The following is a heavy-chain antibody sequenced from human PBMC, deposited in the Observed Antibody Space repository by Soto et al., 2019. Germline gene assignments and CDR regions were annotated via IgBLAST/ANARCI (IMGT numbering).Heavy chain of an antibody. J-gene: IGHJ6*02. CDR2: IHSSGST. Sequence: PSETLSLTCIVSGGSVSSGSYYWSWIRQPPGKGLEWIGYIHSSGSTNYNPSLKSRVTISVDTSKNQFSLKLSSVTAADTAVYYCASERIRSGYSHYYGMDAWGQGTTVTVSS. D-gene: IGHD3-3*01. V-gene: IGHV4-61*01. CDR1: GGSVSSGSYY. CDR3: ASERIRSGYSHYYGMDA.